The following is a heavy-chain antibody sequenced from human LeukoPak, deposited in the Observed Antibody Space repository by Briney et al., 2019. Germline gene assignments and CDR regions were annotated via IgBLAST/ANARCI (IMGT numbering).Heavy chain of an antibody. D-gene: IGHD3-10*01. V-gene: IGHV3-48*03. CDR3: ARGLDSSGGGYYFDY. CDR2: ISSTGSAI. CDR1: GFTFSSYE. J-gene: IGHJ4*02. Sequence: PGGSLRLSCAASGFTFSSYEMNWVRQAPGKGLEWVSYISSTGSAIYYADSVKGRFTISRDNAKNSLYLQMNSLRAEDAAVYYCARGLDSSGGGYYFDYWGQGTLVTVSP.